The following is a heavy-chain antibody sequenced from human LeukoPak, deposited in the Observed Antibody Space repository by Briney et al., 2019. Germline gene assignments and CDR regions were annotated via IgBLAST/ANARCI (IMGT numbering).Heavy chain of an antibody. D-gene: IGHD2-2*01. CDR3: AKTPMGLGYCSSTSCPIAFDI. CDR2: ISGSGGST. J-gene: IGHJ3*02. V-gene: IGHV3-23*01. Sequence: PGGSLRLSCAASGFTFSSYAMSWVRQAPGKGLEWVSAISGSGGSTYYADSVKGRFTISRDNSKNTLYLQMNSLRAEDTAVYYCAKTPMGLGYCSSTSCPIAFDIWGQGTMVTVSS. CDR1: GFTFSSYA.